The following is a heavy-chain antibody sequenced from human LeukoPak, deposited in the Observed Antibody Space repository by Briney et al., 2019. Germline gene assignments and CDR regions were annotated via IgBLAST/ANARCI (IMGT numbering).Heavy chain of an antibody. CDR3: AKDRENTMVRGVCDY. D-gene: IGHD3-10*01. V-gene: IGHV3-23*01. Sequence: SGGSLRLSCAASGFTFSSYNMNWVRQAPGKGLEWVSTVSGGGGTTYYADSVKGRFTISRDNSKNTLFLQMNSLRAEDTAVYYCAKDRENTMVRGVCDYWGQGTLVTVSS. J-gene: IGHJ4*02. CDR1: GFTFSSYN. CDR2: VSGGGGTT.